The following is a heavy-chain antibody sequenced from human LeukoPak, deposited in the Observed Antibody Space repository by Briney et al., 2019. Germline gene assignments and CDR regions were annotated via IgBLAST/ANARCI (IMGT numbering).Heavy chain of an antibody. Sequence: QPGGSLRLSCAASGFTFYSYAMSWVRQAPGKGLEWVSAISGSGGSTYYADSVKGRFTISRDNSKNTLYLQMNSLRAEDTAVYYCAKDAVVVPAAMIDYWGQGTLVTVSS. V-gene: IGHV3-23*01. CDR1: GFTFYSYA. CDR3: AKDAVVVPAAMIDY. D-gene: IGHD2-2*01. CDR2: ISGSGGST. J-gene: IGHJ4*02.